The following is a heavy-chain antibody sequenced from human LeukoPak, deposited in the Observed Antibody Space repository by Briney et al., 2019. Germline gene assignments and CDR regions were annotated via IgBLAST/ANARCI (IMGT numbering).Heavy chain of an antibody. CDR2: ISSSGSAI. V-gene: IGHV3-48*01. Sequence: GGSLRLSCAASGFPLSSYSINWVRQAPGKGLEWVSYISSSGSAIYYVDSVKGRFTVSRDNAKNSLFLQMNSPRAEDTAVYYCVRVKGSDFDYWGQGALVTVSS. D-gene: IGHD2-15*01. CDR1: GFPLSSYS. J-gene: IGHJ4*02. CDR3: VRVKGSDFDY.